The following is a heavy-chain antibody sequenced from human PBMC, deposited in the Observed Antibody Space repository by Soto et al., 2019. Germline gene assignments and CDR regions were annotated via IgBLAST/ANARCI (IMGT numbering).Heavy chain of an antibody. CDR2: INHAGDT. J-gene: IGHJ5*02. D-gene: IGHD3-10*01. Sequence: PSETLPLTCNVSGASFNDNHWSLIRQSPGKGLDWIGYINHAGDTYYNPSLKSRLVISVDTSKSQFSLRLSSVTAADTAVYYCAPGPRNAPMIRGTLGFFGPWGKGTLVTVFS. CDR3: APGPRNAPMIRGTLGFFGP. V-gene: IGHV4-34*01. CDR1: GASFNDNH.